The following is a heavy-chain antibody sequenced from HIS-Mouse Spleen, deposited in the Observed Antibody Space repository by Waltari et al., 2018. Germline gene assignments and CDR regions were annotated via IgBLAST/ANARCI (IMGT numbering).Heavy chain of an antibody. Sequence: QVQLVESGGGVVQPGRSLRLSCAASGFTFSSYAMHWVPQAPGKGLEWVAVISYDGSNKYYADSVKGRFTISRDNSKNTLYLQMNSLRAEDTAVYYCARDRLGGSGSYYFDYWGQGTLVTVSS. V-gene: IGHV3-30*04. D-gene: IGHD3-10*01. CDR2: ISYDGSNK. CDR1: GFTFSSYA. CDR3: ARDRLGGSGSYYFDY. J-gene: IGHJ4*02.